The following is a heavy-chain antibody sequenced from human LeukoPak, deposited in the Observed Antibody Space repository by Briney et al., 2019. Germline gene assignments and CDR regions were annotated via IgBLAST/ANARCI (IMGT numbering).Heavy chain of an antibody. CDR1: GGSISSGGYY. CDR3: ARGGSGYFFDY. Sequence: PSQTLSLTCTVSGGSISSGGYYWSWIRQPPGKGLEWIGYIYHSGSTYYNPSLKSRVTISVDRSKNQFSLKLSSVTAADTAVYYCARGGSGYFFDYWGQGTLVTVSS. CDR2: IYHSGST. D-gene: IGHD3-22*01. J-gene: IGHJ4*02. V-gene: IGHV4-30-2*01.